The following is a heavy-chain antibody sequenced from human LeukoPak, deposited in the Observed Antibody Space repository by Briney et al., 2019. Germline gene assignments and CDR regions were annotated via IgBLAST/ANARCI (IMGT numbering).Heavy chain of an antibody. D-gene: IGHD6-19*01. CDR3: AGGALYSSGWLNRFDP. J-gene: IGHJ5*02. CDR2: ISSSSSYI. V-gene: IGHV3-21*04. CDR1: GFTFSSYS. Sequence: PGGSLRLSCAASGFTFSSYSMNWVRQAPGKGLEWVSSISSSSSYIYYADSVKGRFTISRDNSKNTLYLDMNSLRAEDTAVYYCAGGALYSSGWLNRFDPWGQGTLVTVSS.